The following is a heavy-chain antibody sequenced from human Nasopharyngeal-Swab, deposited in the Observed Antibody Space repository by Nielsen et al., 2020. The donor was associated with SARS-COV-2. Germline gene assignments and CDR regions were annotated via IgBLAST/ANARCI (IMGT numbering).Heavy chain of an antibody. CDR2: IDWDDDK. Sequence: WIRQPPGKALEWLALIDWDDDKYYSTSLKTRLTISKDTSKNQVVLTMTNMDPVDTATCYCARDAWFGEFNWFDPWGQGTLVTVSS. J-gene: IGHJ5*02. D-gene: IGHD3-10*01. V-gene: IGHV2-70*01. CDR3: ARDAWFGEFNWFDP.